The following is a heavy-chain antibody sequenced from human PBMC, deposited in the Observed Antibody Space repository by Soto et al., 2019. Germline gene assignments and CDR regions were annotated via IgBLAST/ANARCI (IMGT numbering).Heavy chain of an antibody. CDR2: IIPIFGTA. J-gene: IGHJ5*02. D-gene: IGHD3-10*01. CDR3: AGGYGSGSYPFDP. V-gene: IGHV1-69*13. CDR1: GGTFSSYA. Sequence: SVKVSCKASGGTFSSYAISWVRQAPGQGLEWMGGIIPIFGTANYAQKFQGRVTITADESTSTAYMELNSLRAEDTAVYYCAGGYGSGSYPFDPWGQGTLVTVSS.